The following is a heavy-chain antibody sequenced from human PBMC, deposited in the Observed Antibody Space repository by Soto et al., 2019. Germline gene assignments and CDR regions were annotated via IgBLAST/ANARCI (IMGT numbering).Heavy chain of an antibody. Sequence: QVQLVQSGAEVKKPGSSVKVSCKASGGTFNTYTISWVRQAPGQGLEWMGRIIPMPGITNFAQKFQGRVTITADKSTSTVYMELSSLRSEDTAVYYCARGDINCGCDCYSNFDDWGQGTLVTVSS. CDR2: IIPMPGIT. D-gene: IGHD2-21*02. CDR1: GGTFNTYT. CDR3: ARGDINCGCDCYSNFDD. J-gene: IGHJ4*02. V-gene: IGHV1-69*02.